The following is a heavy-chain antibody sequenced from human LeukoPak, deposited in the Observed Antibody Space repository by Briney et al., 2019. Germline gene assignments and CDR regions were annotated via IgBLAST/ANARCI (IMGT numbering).Heavy chain of an antibody. CDR2: ISDDGSTK. Sequence: PGGSLRLSCSASGFTFSFYGIHWFRQAPGKGLEWVAVISDDGSTKYYSDSAKGRFTVSRDNSKDTLYLQMNSLTTEDTAVYYCAKDRYYDIRGRLDPWGQGTLVTVSS. CDR3: AKDRYYDIRGRLDP. J-gene: IGHJ5*02. CDR1: GFTFSFYG. V-gene: IGHV3-30*18. D-gene: IGHD3-10*02.